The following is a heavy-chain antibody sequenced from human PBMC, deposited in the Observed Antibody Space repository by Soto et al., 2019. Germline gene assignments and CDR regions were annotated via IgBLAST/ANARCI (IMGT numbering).Heavy chain of an antibody. CDR1: GGSISSSYW. V-gene: IGHV4-4*02. J-gene: IGHJ4*02. D-gene: IGHD1-7*01. CDR2: IFESGAT. Sequence: QVQLQESGPGLVKPSGTLSLTCAVSGGSISSSYWWTWVRQSPGKGLEWIGEIFESGATNYNPSLMSRLTMSVDKSKNQFSLNLSSLTAADTAVYFCTTSHAGELNNWGQGTLVTVSS. CDR3: TTSHAGELNN.